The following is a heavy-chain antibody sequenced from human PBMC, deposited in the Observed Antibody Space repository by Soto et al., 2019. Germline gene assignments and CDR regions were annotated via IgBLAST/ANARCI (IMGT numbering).Heavy chain of an antibody. Sequence: GGSLRLSCAASGFTFRSYSMNWVRQAPGKGLEWISYISSGSSTVHYAESVKGRFTISRDNAKNTLHLQMSSLRSEDTAVYYCVRFSGLDVWGQGTTVTVSS. J-gene: IGHJ6*02. V-gene: IGHV3-48*04. CDR1: GFTFRSYS. CDR2: ISSGSSTV. CDR3: VRFSGLDV.